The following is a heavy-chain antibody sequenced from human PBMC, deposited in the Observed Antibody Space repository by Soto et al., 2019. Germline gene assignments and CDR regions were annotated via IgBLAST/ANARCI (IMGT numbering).Heavy chain of an antibody. CDR1: GGSFSGYY. CDR2: INHSGST. V-gene: IGHV4-34*01. CDR3: AREGAPTIFGVVMYYDWFDP. D-gene: IGHD3-3*01. Sequence: SETLSLTCAVYGGSFSGYYRSWIRQPPGKGLEWIGEINHSGSTNYNPSLKSRVTISVDTSKNQFSLKLSSVTAADTAVYYCAREGAPTIFGVVMYYDWFDPWGQGTLVTVSS. J-gene: IGHJ5*02.